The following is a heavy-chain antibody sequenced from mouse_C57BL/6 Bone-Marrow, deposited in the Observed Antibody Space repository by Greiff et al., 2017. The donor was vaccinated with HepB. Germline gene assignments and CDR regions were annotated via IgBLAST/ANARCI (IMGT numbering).Heavy chain of an antibody. J-gene: IGHJ3*01. Sequence: EVQRVESGGGLVKPGGSLKLSCAASGFTFSSYAMSWVRQTPEKRLEWVATISAGGSYTYYPDNVKGRFTISRDNAKNNLYLQMSHLKSEDTAMYYCARDGIRYSNYEGWFAYWGQGTLVTVSA. CDR3: ARDGIRYSNYEGWFAY. CDR2: ISAGGSYT. V-gene: IGHV5-4*01. D-gene: IGHD2-5*01. CDR1: GFTFSSYA.